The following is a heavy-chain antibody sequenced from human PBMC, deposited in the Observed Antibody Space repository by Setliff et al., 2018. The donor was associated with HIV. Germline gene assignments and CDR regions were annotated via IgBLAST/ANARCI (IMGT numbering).Heavy chain of an antibody. CDR1: GYTFTGYY. CDR3: ARGSDPPYYYYYYMDV. J-gene: IGHJ6*03. CDR2: IIPIHGTP. Sequence: SVKVSCKASGYTFTGYYIHWVRQAPGQGLEWMGAIIPIHGTPNYAQKFQGRVTITADESTSTAYMELSSLSSVDTAVYYCARGSDPPYYYYYYMDVWGKGTTVTVPS. D-gene: IGHD2-15*01. V-gene: IGHV1-69*13.